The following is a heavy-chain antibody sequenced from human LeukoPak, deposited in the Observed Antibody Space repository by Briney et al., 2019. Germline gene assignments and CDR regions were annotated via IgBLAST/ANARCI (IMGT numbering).Heavy chain of an antibody. V-gene: IGHV3-7*01. CDR2: IKQDGSDK. D-gene: IGHD2-2*01. CDR1: GFTFSTYW. J-gene: IGHJ4*02. Sequence: GGSLRPSCAASGFTFSTYWMSWVRQAPGKGLEWVANIKQDGSDKYYVDSVKGRFTISRDNAKNSLSLQMNSLRAEDTAVYYCARVRCSSNSCFPDYWGQGTLVTVSS. CDR3: ARVRCSSNSCFPDY.